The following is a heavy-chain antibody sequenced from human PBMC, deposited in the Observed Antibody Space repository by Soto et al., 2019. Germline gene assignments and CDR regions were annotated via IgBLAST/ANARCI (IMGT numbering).Heavy chain of an antibody. CDR3: ATYRISSAWSGFFDY. J-gene: IGHJ4*02. V-gene: IGHV3-7*05. CDR2: IKQAGSGK. CDR1: GFTFSSYW. Sequence: EVQLVESGGGLVQPGGSLRLSCTASGFTFSSYWMTWVRQAPGKGLEWVAAIKQAGSGKYYADSVKGRFTISRDNAKNSLYLQMNSLRAEDTAVYYCATYRISSAWSGFFDYWGQGTLVTVSS. D-gene: IGHD6-13*01.